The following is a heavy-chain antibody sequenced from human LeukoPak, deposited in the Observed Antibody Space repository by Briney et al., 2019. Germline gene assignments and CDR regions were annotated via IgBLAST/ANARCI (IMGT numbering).Heavy chain of an antibody. V-gene: IGHV3-48*02. J-gene: IGHJ4*02. CDR2: ISSSSSTI. CDR3: ARELGYYDILTGYPKAIDY. D-gene: IGHD3-9*01. CDR1: GFTFSSYS. Sequence: GGSLRLSCAASGFTFSSYSMNWVRQAPGKGLEWVSYISSSSSTIYYADSVKGRFTISRDNAKNSLYLQMNSLRDEDTAVYYCARELGYYDILTGYPKAIDYWGQGTLVTVSS.